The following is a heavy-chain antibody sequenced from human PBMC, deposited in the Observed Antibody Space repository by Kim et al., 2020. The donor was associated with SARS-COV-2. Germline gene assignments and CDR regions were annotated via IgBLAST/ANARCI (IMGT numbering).Heavy chain of an antibody. J-gene: IGHJ4*02. CDR3: TRPGAVAGTDY. D-gene: IGHD6-19*01. CDR2: K. Sequence: KAMAGSVKGRLTISRDDSKNTAYLQMNSLKTEDTAVYYCTRPGAVAGTDYWGQGTLVTVSS. V-gene: IGHV3-73*01.